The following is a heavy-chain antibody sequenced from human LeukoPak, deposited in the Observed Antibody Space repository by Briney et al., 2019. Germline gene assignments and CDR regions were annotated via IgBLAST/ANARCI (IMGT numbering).Heavy chain of an antibody. Sequence: GGSLRLSCAASGFTFSSDTMSWVRQAPGKGLEWVSRIRGSGAGISYADSVKGRFTISRDNSKNTLYLQMSSLRAEDTAVYYCVKGGLAVTASDWWGQGTLVTVSS. J-gene: IGHJ4*02. CDR2: IRGSGAGI. D-gene: IGHD3/OR15-3a*01. CDR1: GFTFSSDT. CDR3: VKGGLAVTASDW. V-gene: IGHV3-23*01.